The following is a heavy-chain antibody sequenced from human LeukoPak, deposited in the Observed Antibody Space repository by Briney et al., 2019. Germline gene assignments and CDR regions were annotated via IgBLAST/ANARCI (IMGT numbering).Heavy chain of an antibody. CDR1: AYSFTANY. CDR3: ARGRGTTMVRGVIANYFDL. D-gene: IGHD3-10*01. Sequence: GASVKVSCKASAYSFTANYIHGVRKPPGQGLEWIEWMDPNRGGTNYAQKFLGSVTMTGDTSINTAFMELSRLRSDDTAIYYCARGRGTTMVRGVIANYFDLWGRGSLVTVSS. V-gene: IGHV1-2*02. CDR2: MDPNRGGT. J-gene: IGHJ2*01.